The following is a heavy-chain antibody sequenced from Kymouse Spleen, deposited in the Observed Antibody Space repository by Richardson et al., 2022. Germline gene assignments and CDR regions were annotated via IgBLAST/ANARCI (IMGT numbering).Heavy chain of an antibody. D-gene: IGHD6-19*01. CDR2: INHSGST. V-gene: IGHV4-34*01. CDR3: ARGRGIAVAGTWFDP. CDR1: GGSFSGYY. J-gene: IGHJ5*02. Sequence: QVQLQQWGAGLLKPSETLSLTCAVYGGSFSGYYWSWIRQPPGKGLEWIGEINHSGSTNYNPSLKSRVTISVDTSKNQFSLKLSSVTAADTAVYYCARGRGIAVAGTWFDPWGQGTLVTVSS.